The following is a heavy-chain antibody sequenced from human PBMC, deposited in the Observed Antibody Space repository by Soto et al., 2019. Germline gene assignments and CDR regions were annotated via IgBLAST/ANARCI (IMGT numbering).Heavy chain of an antibody. J-gene: IGHJ4*02. CDR2: ISGSGGST. Sequence: EVQLLESGGGLVQPGGSLRVSCAASGFTFTHYGMSWVRQAPGKGLEWVSAISGSGGSTYYADSVKGRFTISRDNSKNTLYLQMNSLRAEDTASYFCASYFYETSGYYHYFDYWAREPWSPSPQ. CDR1: GFTFTHYG. D-gene: IGHD3-22*01. CDR3: ASYFYETSGYYHYFDY. V-gene: IGHV3-23*01.